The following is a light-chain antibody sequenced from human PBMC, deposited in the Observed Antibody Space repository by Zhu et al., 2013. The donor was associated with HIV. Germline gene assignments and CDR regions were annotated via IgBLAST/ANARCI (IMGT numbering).Light chain of an antibody. Sequence: DIQLTQSPSFLYASVGDRVTITCRASQDIGKYLAWYQQRPGKAPEVLIYDVSSLGSGVPSRFSGSGSATEFTLTVSSLQAEDFAVYYCQQYDSSPLTFGGGTKVEI. CDR2: DVS. V-gene: IGKV1-9*01. CDR1: QDIGKY. J-gene: IGKJ4*01. CDR3: QQYDSSPLT.